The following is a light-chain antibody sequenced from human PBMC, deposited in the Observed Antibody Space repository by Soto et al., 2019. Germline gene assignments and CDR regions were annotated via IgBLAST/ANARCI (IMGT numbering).Light chain of an antibody. CDR1: QSVGIN. J-gene: IGKJ4*01. CDR2: GAS. CDR3: QQYNNWPLT. Sequence: KVMTQSPVTLSMYPGERATLSCRASQSVGINLAWYQQKPGQAPRLLIYGASTRATAIPDRFSGSGSGTEFTLTISSLQSEDFALYYCQQYNNWPLTFGGGTKVDIK. V-gene: IGKV3-15*01.